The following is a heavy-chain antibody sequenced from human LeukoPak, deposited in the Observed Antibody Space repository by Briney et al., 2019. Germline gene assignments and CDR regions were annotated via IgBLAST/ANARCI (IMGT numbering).Heavy chain of an antibody. CDR2: IDWDDDK. Sequence: SGPTLVNPTQTLTLTCTFSGFSLSTRGMCVSWIRQPPGKALEWLARIDWDDDKYYTTSLKTRLTISKDTSKNQVVLTMTNMDPADTATYYCARIQYSSSSASYYFDYWGQGTLVTVSS. J-gene: IGHJ4*02. CDR3: ARIQYSSSSASYYFDY. CDR1: GFSLSTRGMC. D-gene: IGHD6-6*01. V-gene: IGHV2-70*11.